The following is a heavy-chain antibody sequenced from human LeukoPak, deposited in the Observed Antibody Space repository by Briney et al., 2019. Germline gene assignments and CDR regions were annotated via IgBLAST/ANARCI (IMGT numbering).Heavy chain of an antibody. V-gene: IGHV1-2*02. CDR2: INPNSGGT. D-gene: IGHD3-10*01. CDR3: ATDGAAMVRGVTP. J-gene: IGHJ4*02. CDR1: GYTFTGYY. Sequence: ASVKVSCKASGYTFTGYYMHWVRQAPGQGLEWMGWINPNSGGTNYAQKFQCRVTMTRDTSISTAYMELSRLRSDDTAVYYCATDGAAMVRGVTPRGQGTQVTVSS.